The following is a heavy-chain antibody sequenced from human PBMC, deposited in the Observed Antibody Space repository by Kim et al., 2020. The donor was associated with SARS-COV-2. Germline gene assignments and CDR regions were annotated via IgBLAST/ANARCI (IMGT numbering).Heavy chain of an antibody. CDR3: ARAQTTVTTLIWFDP. V-gene: IGHV4-59*01. Sequence: PSLKSRVTISVDTSKNQFSLKLSSVTAADTAVYYCARAQTTVTTLIWFDPWGQGTLVTVSS. D-gene: IGHD4-17*01. J-gene: IGHJ5*02.